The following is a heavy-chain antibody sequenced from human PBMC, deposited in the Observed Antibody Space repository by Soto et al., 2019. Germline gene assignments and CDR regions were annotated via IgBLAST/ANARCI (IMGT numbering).Heavy chain of an antibody. CDR1: GFTFSSCA. J-gene: IGHJ3*02. V-gene: IGHV3-23*01. CDR2: ISGSGGST. D-gene: IGHD2-15*01. Sequence: EVQLLESGGGLVQPGGSLRLSCAASGFTFSSCAMSWVRQAPGKGLEWVSAISGSGGSTYYADSVKGRFTISRDNSKNTLYLQMNSLRAEDTAVYYCAKVGRDCSGGSCYLSDAFDIWGQGTMVTVSS. CDR3: AKVGRDCSGGSCYLSDAFDI.